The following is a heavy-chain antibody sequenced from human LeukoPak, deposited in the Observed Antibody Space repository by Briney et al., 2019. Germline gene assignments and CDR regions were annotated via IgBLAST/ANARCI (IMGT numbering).Heavy chain of an antibody. CDR2: VNKDGNNT. V-gene: IGHV3-74*01. CDR3: TRGLSPSEALDN. CDR1: GVTFGNHW. J-gene: IGHJ3*01. Sequence: GGSLNLLCAPSGVTFGNHWVHCVRQAPGEGLVWVSRVNKDGNNTVYADSVKSRFSSSRDNAKNILYLQINSLSAEATAVYYCTRGLSPSEALDNWGQGTMVTVSS.